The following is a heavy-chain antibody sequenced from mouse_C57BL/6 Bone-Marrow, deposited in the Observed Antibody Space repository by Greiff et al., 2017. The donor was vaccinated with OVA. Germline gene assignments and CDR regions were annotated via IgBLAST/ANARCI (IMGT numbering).Heavy chain of an antibody. J-gene: IGHJ2*01. CDR2: INYDGSST. Sequence: EVMLVESGEGLVKPGGSLKLSCTASGFTFSDYYMAWVRQVPEKGLEWVANINYDGSSTYYLDSLKSRFIISRDNAKNILYLQMSSLKSEDTATYYCARDRDFYYFDYWGQGTTLTVSS. D-gene: IGHD3-1*01. V-gene: IGHV5-16*01. CDR1: GFTFSDYY. CDR3: ARDRDFYYFDY.